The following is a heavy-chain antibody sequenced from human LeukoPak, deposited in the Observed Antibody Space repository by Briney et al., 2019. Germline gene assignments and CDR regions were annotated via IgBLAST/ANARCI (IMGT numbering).Heavy chain of an antibody. D-gene: IGHD2-21*02. CDR2: INPSGGNT. Sequence: ASVKVSCKASGYTFTSYYMHWVRQAPGQGLEWMGIINPSGGNTNHAQKFQGRVIMTRDTSTSTVYMELSSLRFEDTAVYYCARGSAPHCGGDCYSEGDFDYWGQGTLVTVSS. J-gene: IGHJ4*02. V-gene: IGHV1-46*01. CDR1: GYTFTSYY. CDR3: ARGSAPHCGGDCYSEGDFDY.